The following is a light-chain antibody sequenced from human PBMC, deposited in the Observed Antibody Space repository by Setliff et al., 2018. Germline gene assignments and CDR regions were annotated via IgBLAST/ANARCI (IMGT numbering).Light chain of an antibody. CDR2: EVT. V-gene: IGLV2-14*03. CDR1: SSDVGGYNY. Sequence: QSVLTQPAAVSGSPGQSVAISCAGTSSDVGGYNYVSWYQQHPGKAPKLMIYEVTKRPSGVSDRFSGSKSGNTASLTISGLQAEDEVDYYCLSYTSKTTHALFAGGTKVTVL. CDR3: LSYTSKTTHAL. J-gene: IGLJ2*01.